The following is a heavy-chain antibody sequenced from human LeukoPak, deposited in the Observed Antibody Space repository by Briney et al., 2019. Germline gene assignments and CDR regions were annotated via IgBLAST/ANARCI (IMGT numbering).Heavy chain of an antibody. Sequence: DSVKVSCKASGYSFGSFGINWVRQAPGQGLEWMGWISAYKGDTNYAQKLQGRVTMTTDTSTSTAYMDLRSLTSDDTAVYYCARGGYYGSGSFPDYWGQGTLVTVSS. D-gene: IGHD3-10*01. V-gene: IGHV1-18*01. J-gene: IGHJ4*02. CDR1: GYSFGSFG. CDR3: ARGGYYGSGSFPDY. CDR2: ISAYKGDT.